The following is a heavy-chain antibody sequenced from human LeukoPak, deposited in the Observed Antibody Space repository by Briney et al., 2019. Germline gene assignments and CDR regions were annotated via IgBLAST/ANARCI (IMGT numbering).Heavy chain of an antibody. CDR2: INPSGGSI. Sequence: EASVKVSCKASGYTFTSYFMHWVRQAPGEGLEWMGIINPSGGSISYAQNLQGRVTMTRDTSTSTVYMELSSLRPEDTAVYYCARADSRSYSIDYWGQGTLVTVSS. V-gene: IGHV1-46*01. CDR3: ARADSRSYSIDY. D-gene: IGHD1-26*01. J-gene: IGHJ4*02. CDR1: GYTFTSYF.